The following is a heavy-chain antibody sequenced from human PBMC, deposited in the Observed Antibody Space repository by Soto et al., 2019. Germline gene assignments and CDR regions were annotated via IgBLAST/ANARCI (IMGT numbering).Heavy chain of an antibody. D-gene: IGHD3-22*01. Sequence: EVQLLESGGGLVQPGGSLRLSCAASGFTFSSYAMSWVRQAPGKGLEWVSAISGSGGSTYYADSVKGRFTISRDNSKNTLELQMNSLRAEDTAVYYCAKGDDSSGYYRDAFDIWGQGTMVTVSS. J-gene: IGHJ3*02. CDR2: ISGSGGST. CDR3: AKGDDSSGYYRDAFDI. CDR1: GFTFSSYA. V-gene: IGHV3-23*01.